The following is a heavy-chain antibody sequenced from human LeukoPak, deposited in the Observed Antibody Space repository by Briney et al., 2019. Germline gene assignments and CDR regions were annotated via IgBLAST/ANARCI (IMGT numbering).Heavy chain of an antibody. CDR1: GYTLTELS. CDR3: ASGTATVTTADY. D-gene: IGHD4-17*01. J-gene: IGHJ4*02. CDR2: IIPIFGTA. Sequence: SVKVSCKVSGYTLTELSMHWVRQAPGQGLEWMGGIIPIFGTANYAQKFQGRVTITTDESTSTAYMELSSLRSEDTAVYYCASGTATVTTADYWGQGTLVTVSS. V-gene: IGHV1-69*05.